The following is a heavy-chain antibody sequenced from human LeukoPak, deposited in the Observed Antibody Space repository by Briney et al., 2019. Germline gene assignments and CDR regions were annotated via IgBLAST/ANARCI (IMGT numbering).Heavy chain of an antibody. J-gene: IGHJ6*02. CDR3: AREIPADYGMDV. CDR2: INPNNGGT. CDR1: GYTFTGYY. Sequence: SVKVSCKASGYTFTGYYMHWVRQAPGQGLEWMGWINPNNGGTNYAQKFQGRVTMTRDTSISTTYMELSRLRSDDTAVYYCAREIPADYGMDVWGQGTTVIVSS. D-gene: IGHD2-2*01. V-gene: IGHV1-2*02.